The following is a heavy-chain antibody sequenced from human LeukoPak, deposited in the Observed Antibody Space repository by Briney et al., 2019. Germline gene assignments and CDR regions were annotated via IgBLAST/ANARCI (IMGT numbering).Heavy chain of an antibody. CDR3: ARSAYNYGYVYFDH. Sequence: GASLKGSCKASGYTFTGCFIHYVRQAPGRGLEWMGWIDPNSDNIRYSETFKDRVTMTRDTSTNTAYMELSWLRSDDTAVYYCARSAYNYGYVYFDHWGQGTLVIVSS. V-gene: IGHV1-2*02. CDR1: GYTFTGCF. CDR2: IDPNSDNI. J-gene: IGHJ4*02. D-gene: IGHD5-18*01.